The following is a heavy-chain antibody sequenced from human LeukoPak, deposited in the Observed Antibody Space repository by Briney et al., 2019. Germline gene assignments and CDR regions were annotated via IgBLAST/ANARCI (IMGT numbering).Heavy chain of an antibody. J-gene: IGHJ3*02. CDR2: IYYSGST. Sequence: PSETLSLTCTVSGGSIGGYYWSWIRQPPGKGLEWIGYIYYSGSTNYNPSLKSRLTISIDTSENQFSLKLSSVTAADTAVYYCAREYSSSSGRRAFDIWGQGTMVTVSS. CDR3: AREYSSSSGRRAFDI. V-gene: IGHV4-59*08. D-gene: IGHD6-6*01. CDR1: GGSIGGYY.